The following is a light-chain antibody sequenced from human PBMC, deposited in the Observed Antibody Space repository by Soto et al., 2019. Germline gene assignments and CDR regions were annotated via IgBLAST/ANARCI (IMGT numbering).Light chain of an antibody. V-gene: IGLV2-14*03. Sequence: LTQPASVSGSPGQSIAISCTGTSSDVGGYNYVSWYQQHPGKAPKLMIYDVNNRPSGVSNRFSGSKSGNTASLTISGLQAEDEADYYCRSYTTSSTYVFGTGPRSPS. CDR1: SSDVGGYNY. CDR3: RSYTTSSTYV. CDR2: DVN. J-gene: IGLJ1*01.